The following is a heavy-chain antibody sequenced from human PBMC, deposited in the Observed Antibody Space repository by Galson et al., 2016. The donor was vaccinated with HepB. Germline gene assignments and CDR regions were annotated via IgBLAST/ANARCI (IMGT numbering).Heavy chain of an antibody. V-gene: IGHV2-5*02. CDR2: IFWDADE. J-gene: IGHJ4*02. D-gene: IGHD3-3*01. CDR1: GFSLATNGVG. CDR3: ARRFKRGFDY. Sequence: PALVKPTQTLTLTCSFSGFSLATNGVGVAWIRQPPGQALEWLALIFWDADERYRPSLRRRLTVTKDTSKDQVVLTMTNMDPVDTATYYCARRFKRGFDYWGQVALVTVSS.